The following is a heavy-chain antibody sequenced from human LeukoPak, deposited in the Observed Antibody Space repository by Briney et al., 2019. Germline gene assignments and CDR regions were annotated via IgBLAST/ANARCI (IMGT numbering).Heavy chain of an antibody. CDR1: GFTVSSNY. J-gene: IGHJ4*02. D-gene: IGHD3-22*01. CDR2: IYSGGST. V-gene: IGHV3-66*01. Sequence: PGGSLRLSCAASGFTVSSNYMNWVRQAPGKGLEWVSVIYSGGSTYYADSVKGRFTISRDNSKNTLYLQMNSLRVEDTAVYYCARDSSGTWALEYWGQGTLVTVSS. CDR3: ARDSSGTWALEY.